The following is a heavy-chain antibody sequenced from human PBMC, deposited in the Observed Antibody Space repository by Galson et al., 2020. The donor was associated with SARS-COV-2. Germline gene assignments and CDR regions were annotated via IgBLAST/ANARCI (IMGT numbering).Heavy chain of an antibody. V-gene: IGHV3-64*02. J-gene: IGHJ3*02. CDR2: VTGNGGGT. CDR1: GFRFSGHT. Sequence: ESLKISCAASGFRFSGHTIHWVRQAPGKGLEYVSGVTGNGGGTYYADSVQGRFTISRDNSKNTLYLQMRSLRVEDMAVYYCAREKYSGLRLDVSDMWGRGTMVTVSS. D-gene: IGHD6-25*01. CDR3: AREKYSGLRLDVSDM.